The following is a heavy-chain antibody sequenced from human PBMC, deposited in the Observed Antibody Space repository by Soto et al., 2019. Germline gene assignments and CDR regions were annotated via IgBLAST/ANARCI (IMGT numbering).Heavy chain of an antibody. Sequence: PGESLRISCEGSGYSFTSFWISWVRQMPGKGLEWVGSIDPSESYTNYSPSFQGHVTISADKAISTAYLQWSSLRAADTAVYYCARLARKNYDATYYYGMDVWGQGTTVTVSS. CDR2: IDPSESYT. CDR3: ARLARKNYDATYYYGMDV. J-gene: IGHJ6*02. CDR1: GYSFTSFW. D-gene: IGHD1-7*01. V-gene: IGHV5-10-1*01.